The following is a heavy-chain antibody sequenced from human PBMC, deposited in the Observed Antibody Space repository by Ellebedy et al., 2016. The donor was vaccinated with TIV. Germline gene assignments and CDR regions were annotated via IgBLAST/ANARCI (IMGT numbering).Heavy chain of an antibody. V-gene: IGHV1-3*04. CDR3: AREKWLGGGPFDY. Sequence: AASVKVSCKASGYTFTAYAMYWVRQAPGQRLEWLGWINTANGNRLNSQKFQGRVTISRDTSANTAYMELSSLDSEDTAVYYCAREKWLGGGPFDYWGQGTLVTVSS. CDR2: INTANGNR. CDR1: GYTFTAYA. D-gene: IGHD3-22*01. J-gene: IGHJ4*02.